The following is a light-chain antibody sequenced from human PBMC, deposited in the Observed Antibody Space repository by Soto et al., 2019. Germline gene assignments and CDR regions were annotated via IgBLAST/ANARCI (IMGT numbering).Light chain of an antibody. CDR2: SNN. CDR3: AAWDVSLNGHVV. V-gene: IGLV1-44*01. Sequence: QSVLTQPPSASGTPGQRVTISCSGSSSNIGSNTVNWYQQLPGTAPKLLIYSNNQRPSGVPDLLSGSKSGTSASLAISGLQSEDEADYYCAAWDVSLNGHVVFGGGTQLNVL. J-gene: IGLJ2*01. CDR1: SSNIGSNT.